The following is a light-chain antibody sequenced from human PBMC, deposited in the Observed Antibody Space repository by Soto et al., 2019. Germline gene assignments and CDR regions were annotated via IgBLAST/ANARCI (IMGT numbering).Light chain of an antibody. CDR1: SSDVGSYNL. V-gene: IGLV2-23*02. Sequence: QSVLTQPASVSGSPGQSITISCTGTSSDVGSYNLVSWYQQHPGKAPKLMIYEVTKRPSGVSNRFSGSKSGNTASLTISGLQAEDEADYYCCSYAGSVAYVFGTGTKLTVL. CDR2: EVT. J-gene: IGLJ1*01. CDR3: CSYAGSVAYV.